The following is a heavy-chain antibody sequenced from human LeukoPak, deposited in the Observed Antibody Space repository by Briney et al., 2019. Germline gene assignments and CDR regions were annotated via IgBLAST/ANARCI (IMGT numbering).Heavy chain of an antibody. CDR2: IKHSGST. V-gene: IGHV4-34*01. J-gene: IGHJ4*02. CDR1: GGSLSGYY. CDR3: ARGRGSGWYWYFDY. D-gene: IGHD6-19*01. Sequence: SETLSLTCAVYGGSLSGYYWRWIRQPPGKGLEWIGEIKHSGSTNYNPSLKSRVTISVDTSKNQFSLKLSPVTAADTAVYYCARGRGSGWYWYFDYWGQGTLVTVSS.